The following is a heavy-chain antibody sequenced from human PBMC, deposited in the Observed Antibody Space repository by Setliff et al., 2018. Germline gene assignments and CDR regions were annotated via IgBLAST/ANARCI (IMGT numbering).Heavy chain of an antibody. CDR2: TIPIFGST. CDR1: GGTFSSYG. V-gene: IGHV1-69*05. J-gene: IGHJ6*03. CDR3: VREGVDSRSSTDYRYYMDV. D-gene: IGHD3-22*01. Sequence: SVKVSCKASGGTFSSYGISWVRQAPGQGLEWMGGTIPIFGSTNYAQKFQDRVTIITDESTSTAFMQLSSLRSEDTAVYYCVREGVDSRSSTDYRYYMDVWGKGTTVTVSS.